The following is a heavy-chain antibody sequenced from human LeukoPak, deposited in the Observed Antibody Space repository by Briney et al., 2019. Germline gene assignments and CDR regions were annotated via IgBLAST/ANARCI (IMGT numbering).Heavy chain of an antibody. D-gene: IGHD3-9*01. V-gene: IGHV3-30*18. CDR1: GFTFNYNG. CDR3: AKDLTRVPWEMRSDF. CDR2: IPYDGANK. J-gene: IGHJ4*02. Sequence: PGRSLRLSCAAYGFTFNYNGMNWIRQAPAKGLEGVAFIPYDGANKYYTESVRGRFTISRDNSKNTLYLQMNSLRAEDTALYYCAKDLTRVPWEMRSDFWGQGTLITVSS.